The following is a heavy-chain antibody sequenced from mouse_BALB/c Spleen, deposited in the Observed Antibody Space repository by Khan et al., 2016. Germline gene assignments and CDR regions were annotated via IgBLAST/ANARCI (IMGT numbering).Heavy chain of an antibody. CDR1: DFSLTGFS. J-gene: IGHJ3*01. Sequence: QVQLKESGPGLVAPSQSLSITCTVSDFSLTGFSVNWVRQPPGKGLEWLGVIWGDGSTDYNSALKSRLSFSQDDSKSQVFLKMNSLHTDDTARYFCASYYDYDGGFAYWGQGTLVTVSA. V-gene: IGHV2-6-7*01. D-gene: IGHD2-4*01. CDR2: IWGDGST. CDR3: ASYYDYDGGFAY.